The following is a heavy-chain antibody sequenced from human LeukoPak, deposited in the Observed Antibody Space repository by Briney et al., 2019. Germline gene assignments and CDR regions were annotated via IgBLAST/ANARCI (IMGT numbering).Heavy chain of an antibody. V-gene: IGHV3-74*01. CDR3: ARGGLEAVHWYFDL. J-gene: IGHJ2*01. CDR2: INTVGSST. CDR1: GFPFSNYW. Sequence: PGGSLRLSCATSGFPFSNYWMNWVRQAPGKGLVWVSRINTVGSSTSYADSVKGRFTISRDNAKNTLYLQMNSLRAEDTAVYYCARGGLEAVHWYFDLWGRGTLVTVSS. D-gene: IGHD1-1*01.